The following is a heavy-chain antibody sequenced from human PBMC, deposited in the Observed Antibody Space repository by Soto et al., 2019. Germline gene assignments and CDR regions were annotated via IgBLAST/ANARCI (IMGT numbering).Heavy chain of an antibody. J-gene: IGHJ3*02. Sequence: QVQLVQSGAEVKKPGASVKVSCKTSGYTFTSYNINWVRQATGQGLELMGWMNPNSGNTAYAQKFQGRVTMTRNTSISTASMELSSLRSEDTAVYYCARERSSGAFDIWGQGTMVTVSS. CDR2: MNPNSGNT. D-gene: IGHD1-26*01. CDR3: ARERSSGAFDI. V-gene: IGHV1-8*01. CDR1: GYTFTSYN.